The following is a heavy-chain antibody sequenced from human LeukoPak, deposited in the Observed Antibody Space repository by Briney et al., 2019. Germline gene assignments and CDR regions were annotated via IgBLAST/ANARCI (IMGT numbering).Heavy chain of an antibody. CDR1: GGSFSGYY. D-gene: IGHD3-10*01. Sequence: PSETLSLTCAVYGGSFSGYYWSWIRQPPGKGLEWIGEINHSGSTNYNPSLKSRVTISVDTSKNQFPLKLSSVTAADTAVYYCARATYGSGSPPFAEPSFDYWGQGTLVTVSS. CDR2: INHSGST. J-gene: IGHJ4*02. V-gene: IGHV4-34*01. CDR3: ARATYGSGSPPFAEPSFDY.